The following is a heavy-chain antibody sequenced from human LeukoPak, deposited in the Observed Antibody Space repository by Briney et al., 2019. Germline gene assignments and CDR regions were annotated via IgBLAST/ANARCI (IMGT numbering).Heavy chain of an antibody. Sequence: PGRYLRLSCAASGFTFSTYVIYWVRQAPGKGLEWVAVISYDGSNKYYADSVKGRFTISRDNSKNTLYLQMNSLRAEDTAVYYCARDSPSYYYGSGSYHYYYYMDVWGKGTTVTISS. J-gene: IGHJ6*03. CDR1: GFTFSTYV. CDR2: ISYDGSNK. V-gene: IGHV3-30*04. CDR3: ARDSPSYYYGSGSYHYYYYMDV. D-gene: IGHD3-10*01.